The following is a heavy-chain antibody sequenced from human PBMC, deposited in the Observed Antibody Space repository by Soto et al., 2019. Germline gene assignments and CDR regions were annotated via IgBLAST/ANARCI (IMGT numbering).Heavy chain of an antibody. D-gene: IGHD2-8*01. Sequence: PSQTLSLTCDISGDSVSNNSGGWNWIRQSPSRGLEWLGRTYYRAKWYHDYAKSVKTRISINPDTSNNQVSLQLNSVTPEDTAVYYCARLIGNSWLDSWGQGTLVTVSS. J-gene: IGHJ5*01. V-gene: IGHV6-1*01. CDR1: GDSVSNNSGG. CDR3: ARLIGNSWLDS. CDR2: TYYRAKWYH.